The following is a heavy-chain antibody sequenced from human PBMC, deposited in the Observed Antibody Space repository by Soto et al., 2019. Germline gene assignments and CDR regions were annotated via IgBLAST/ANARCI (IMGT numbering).Heavy chain of an antibody. Sequence: QVQLQESGPGLVKPSGTLTLTCDVSGDSISSSNWWSWVRQPPGKGLEWIGEIYHTGRINYNPSLNSRVTMSIDKPKIQFYLMLSSVTAAATAVYYCARDPVTAPKYHRSWPESSNWPRFYVFDIWGQVTKVTVSS. V-gene: IGHV4-4*02. J-gene: IGHJ3*02. D-gene: IGHD6-13*01. CDR2: IYHTGRI. CDR3: ARDPVTAPKYHRSWPESSNWPRFYVFDI. CDR1: GDSISSSNW.